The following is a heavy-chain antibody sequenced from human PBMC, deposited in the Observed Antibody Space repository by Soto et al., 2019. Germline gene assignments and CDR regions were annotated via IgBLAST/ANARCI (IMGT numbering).Heavy chain of an antibody. D-gene: IGHD6-13*01. V-gene: IGHV3-30*18. CDR1: GFTFSSYG. CDR2: ISYDGSNK. Sequence: GGSLRLSCAASGFTFSSYGMHWVRQAPGKGLEWVAVISYDGSNKYYADSVKGRFTISRDNSKNTLYLQMNSLRAEDTAVYYCAKDLWVAAALPPYYYYGMDVWGQGTTVTVSS. J-gene: IGHJ6*02. CDR3: AKDLWVAAALPPYYYYGMDV.